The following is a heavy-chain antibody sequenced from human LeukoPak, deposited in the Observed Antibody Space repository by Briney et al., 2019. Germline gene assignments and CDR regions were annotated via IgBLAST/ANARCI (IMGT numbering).Heavy chain of an antibody. V-gene: IGHV1-69*13. CDR1: GGTVSSYA. Sequence: ASVKVSCKASGGTVSSYAISWVRQAPGHGLEWMGGIIPTFGPAKYAQKFQGRVTITADESTSTVYMELSSLRSEDTAVYYCARGSGSFQALDIWGQGTLVTLSS. D-gene: IGHD1-26*01. CDR2: IIPTFGPA. J-gene: IGHJ3*02. CDR3: ARGSGSFQALDI.